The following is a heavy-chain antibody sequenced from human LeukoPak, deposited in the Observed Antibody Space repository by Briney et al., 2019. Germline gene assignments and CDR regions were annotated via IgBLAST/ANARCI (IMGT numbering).Heavy chain of an antibody. J-gene: IGHJ4*02. Sequence: GGSLRLSCAASGFTVSSKYMSWVRQAPGKGLEWVSVIYSGGSTYYADSVKGRFTISRDNSKNTLYLQMNSLRAEDTAVYYCNAYDILTGRAFDYWGQGTLVTVSS. D-gene: IGHD3-9*01. CDR3: NAYDILTGRAFDY. V-gene: IGHV3-53*01. CDR1: GFTVSSKY. CDR2: IYSGGST.